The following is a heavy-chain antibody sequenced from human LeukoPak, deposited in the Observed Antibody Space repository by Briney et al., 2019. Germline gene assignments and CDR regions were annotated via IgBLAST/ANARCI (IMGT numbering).Heavy chain of an antibody. Sequence: GGSLRLSCAASGFTFSSYAMSWVRQAPGKGLEWVSAISGSGGSTYYADSVKGRFTISRDNSKNTLYLQMNSLRAEDTAVYYCAEGNDYGDYYFDYWGQGTLVTVSS. CDR2: ISGSGGST. J-gene: IGHJ4*02. V-gene: IGHV3-23*01. CDR3: AEGNDYGDYYFDY. CDR1: GFTFSSYA. D-gene: IGHD4-17*01.